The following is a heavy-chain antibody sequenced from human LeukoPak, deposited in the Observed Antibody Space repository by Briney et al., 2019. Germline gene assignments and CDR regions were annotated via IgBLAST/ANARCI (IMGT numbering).Heavy chain of an antibody. Sequence: PGGSLRLSCAASGFTFSSYSMNWVRQAPGKGLEWVSSISSSSSCIYYADSVKGRFTISRDNAKNSLYLQMNSLGAEDTAVYYCARGPVYSSGLSDDWGQGTLVTVSS. CDR1: GFTFSSYS. J-gene: IGHJ4*02. D-gene: IGHD6-19*01. V-gene: IGHV3-21*01. CDR3: ARGPVYSSGLSDD. CDR2: ISSSSSCI.